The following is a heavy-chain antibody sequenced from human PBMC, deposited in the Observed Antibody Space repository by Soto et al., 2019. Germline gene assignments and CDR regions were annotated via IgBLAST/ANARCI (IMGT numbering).Heavy chain of an antibody. CDR1: GFRFDDYA. Sequence: GGSLRLSCAASGFRFDDYAMSWVRQAPGKGLEWLSGINWNGGDTGYADSVKGRFTISRDNANNSLYLHMKSLRVEDTALYYCVRGLTDTSPFDSWGQGALVTVSS. CDR2: INWNGGDT. J-gene: IGHJ4*02. V-gene: IGHV3-20*04. D-gene: IGHD3-16*01. CDR3: VRGLTDTSPFDS.